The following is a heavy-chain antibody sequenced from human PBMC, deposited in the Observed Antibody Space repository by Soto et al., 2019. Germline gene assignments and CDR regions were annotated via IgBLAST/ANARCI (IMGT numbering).Heavy chain of an antibody. D-gene: IGHD3-9*01. CDR3: AIVVLTITRGAFDA. Sequence: QVQLQESGPGLVKPSGTLSLTCAVSGGSISSSHWWTWVRQSPGKGLEYIGEISHSGTSNSNPSLKSRVLLSVDKSMNVCFLTMTSVTAADTAVYYLAIVVLTITRGAFDAWGPGTLVIVSS. J-gene: IGHJ3*01. V-gene: IGHV4-4*02. CDR1: GGSISSSHW. CDR2: ISHSGTS.